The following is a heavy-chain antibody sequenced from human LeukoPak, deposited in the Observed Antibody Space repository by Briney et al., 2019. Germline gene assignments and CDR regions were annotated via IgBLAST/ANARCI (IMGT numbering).Heavy chain of an antibody. CDR1: GFSFSTYG. J-gene: IGHJ4*02. D-gene: IGHD3-3*01. Sequence: GGSLRLSCVASGFSFSTYGLHWVRQAPGKGLEWVAVISYDGSNKYYADSVKGRFTISRDNSKNTLYLQMNSLRAEDTAVYYCARDRAWNYFDYWGQGTLVTVSS. CDR2: ISYDGSNK. CDR3: ARDRAWNYFDY. V-gene: IGHV3-30*03.